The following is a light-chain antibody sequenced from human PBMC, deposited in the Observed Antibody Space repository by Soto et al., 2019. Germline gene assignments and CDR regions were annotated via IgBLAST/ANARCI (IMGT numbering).Light chain of an antibody. CDR3: LQYYNFQYT. V-gene: IGKV1-6*01. CDR1: QGIRSD. Sequence: AIQMTQSPSSLSASVGDRVTITCRASQGIRSDLGWYQQKPGKAPKFLIYGASSLQSSVPSRFSGSGSGTDFTLSISSLQPEDFATYYCLQYYNFQYTFGQGTKLEVK. J-gene: IGKJ2*01. CDR2: GAS.